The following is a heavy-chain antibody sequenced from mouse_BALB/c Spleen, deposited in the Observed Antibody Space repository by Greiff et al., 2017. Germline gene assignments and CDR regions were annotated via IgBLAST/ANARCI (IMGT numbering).Heavy chain of an antibody. V-gene: IGHV5-4*02. J-gene: IGHJ4*01. CDR3: ASSYDDDEYYAMDY. CDR2: ISDGGSYT. Sequence: EVKLEESGGGLVKPGGSLKLSCAASGFTFSDYYMYWVRQTPEKRLEWVATISDGGSYTYYPDSVKGRFTISRDNAKNNLYLQMSSLKSEDTAMYYCASSYDDDEYYAMDYWGQGTSVTVSS. CDR1: GFTFSDYY. D-gene: IGHD2-4*01.